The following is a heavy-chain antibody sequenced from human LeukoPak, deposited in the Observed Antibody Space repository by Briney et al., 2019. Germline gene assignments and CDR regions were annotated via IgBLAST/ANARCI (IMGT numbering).Heavy chain of an antibody. CDR3: ARHEEEDGYNAKTVDY. CDR2: IYYSGTT. D-gene: IGHD5-24*01. Sequence: PSETLSLTCTVSGVSISSTTNYWGWVRQPPGQGLEWIGAIYYSGTTSYNPSLRSRVTISVDTSRSQFSLKLTSVTAADTAVYYCARHEEEDGYNAKTVDYWGQGTLVTVSS. J-gene: IGHJ4*02. CDR1: GVSISSTTNY. V-gene: IGHV4-39*01.